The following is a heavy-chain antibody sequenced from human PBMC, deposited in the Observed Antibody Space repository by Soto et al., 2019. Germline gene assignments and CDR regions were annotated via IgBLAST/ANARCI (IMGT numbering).Heavy chain of an antibody. J-gene: IGHJ4*02. CDR2: VHNSGRA. Sequence: QVQLQESGPGLVKPSETLSLTCAVSGASITAYYWAWVRQPPGKGLEYIGHVHNSGRADYNPSLRSRATLSVDASRNQFSLPLNSVTAADPPVYFCARPANGGTSPRAYWGQGTLVTVSS. V-gene: IGHV4-4*08. CDR3: ARPANGGTSPRAY. CDR1: GASITAYY. D-gene: IGHD2-8*01.